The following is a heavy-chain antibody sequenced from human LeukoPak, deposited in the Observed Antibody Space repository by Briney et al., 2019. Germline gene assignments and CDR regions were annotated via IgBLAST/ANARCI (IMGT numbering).Heavy chain of an antibody. J-gene: IGHJ4*02. D-gene: IGHD4-17*01. CDR1: GVSISSGGYA. CDR2: IYHSGST. V-gene: IGHV4-30-2*01. CDR3: ASVYGDYVFDY. Sequence: TSSQTLSLTCAVSGVSISSGGYAWGWLRQPPGKGLEWIGYIYHSGSTYYNPTVKSQITISVDRSKNQFSLKLSSVTAADTAVYSCASVYGDYVFDYWGQGTLVTVSS.